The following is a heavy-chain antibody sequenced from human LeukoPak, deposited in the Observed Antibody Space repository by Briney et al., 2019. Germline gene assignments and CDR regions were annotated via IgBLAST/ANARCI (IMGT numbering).Heavy chain of an antibody. CDR2: ISGSGYTT. CDR1: GFTFSSFA. Sequence: PGGSLRLSCVASGFTFSSFAINWVRQAPGKGLEWVSGISGSGYTTYYADSVRGRFGISRDNSRNTLSLQMSSLRAEDTAVYYCAKARSLTCGGDCYQIDYWGQGTLVIVSS. V-gene: IGHV3-23*01. CDR3: AKARSLTCGGDCYQIDY. J-gene: IGHJ4*02. D-gene: IGHD2-21*02.